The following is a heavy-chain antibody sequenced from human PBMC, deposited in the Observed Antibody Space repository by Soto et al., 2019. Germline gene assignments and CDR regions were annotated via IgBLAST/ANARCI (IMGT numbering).Heavy chain of an antibody. J-gene: IGHJ6*02. V-gene: IGHV4-4*07. Sequence: LSLTCTVSGDSISDYYWSWIRQPAGKGLEWIGRFYYSGNTKSNPSLKSRVTMSADTSKNQFSLSLRSVTAADSAIYYCARMYNSGFYRPEGDYFFYGMDVCGQGTTLTVSS. CDR1: GDSISDYY. D-gene: IGHD6-19*01. CDR3: ARMYNSGFYRPEGDYFFYGMDV. CDR2: FYYSGNT.